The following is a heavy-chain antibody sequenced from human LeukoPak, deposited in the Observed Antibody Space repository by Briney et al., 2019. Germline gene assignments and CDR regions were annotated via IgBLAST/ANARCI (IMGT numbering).Heavy chain of an antibody. J-gene: IGHJ6*03. CDR2: INHSGST. CDR3: ARVRIAAAGRGGYMDV. CDR1: GGSFSGYY. V-gene: IGHV4-34*01. D-gene: IGHD6-13*01. Sequence: SETLSLTCAAYGGSFSGYYWSWIRQPPGKGLEWIGEINHSGSTNYNPSLKSRVTISVDTSKNQFSLKLSSVTAADTAVYYCARVRIAAAGRGGYMDVWGKGTTVTVSS.